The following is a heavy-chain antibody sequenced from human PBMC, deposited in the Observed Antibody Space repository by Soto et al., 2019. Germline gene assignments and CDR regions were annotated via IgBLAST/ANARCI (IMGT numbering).Heavy chain of an antibody. V-gene: IGHV4-59*01. D-gene: IGHD1-1*01. J-gene: IGHJ4*02. Sequence: PSETLSLTCTVSGGSISSYYGSWIRQPPGKGLEWIGYIYYSGSTNYNPSLKSRVTISVDTSKNQFSLKLSSVTAADTAVYYCARGSYLSSTAWKFDYWGQGTLVTVSS. CDR3: ARGSYLSSTAWKFDY. CDR1: GGSISSYY. CDR2: IYYSGST.